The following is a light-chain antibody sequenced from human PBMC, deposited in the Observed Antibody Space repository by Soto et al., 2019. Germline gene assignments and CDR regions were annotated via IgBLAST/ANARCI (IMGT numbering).Light chain of an antibody. V-gene: IGKV1-5*01. J-gene: IGKJ1*01. CDR3: QQYGSSQWT. CDR2: GAS. CDR1: QTISSW. Sequence: IQMAQYPSTLSVSVGDRVTITGRASQTISSWLAWYQQKPGKPPKVLIYGASNLQSGVPPRFSGSGSGTEFTLTISRLEPEDFAVYYCQQYGSSQWTFGQGTKVDIK.